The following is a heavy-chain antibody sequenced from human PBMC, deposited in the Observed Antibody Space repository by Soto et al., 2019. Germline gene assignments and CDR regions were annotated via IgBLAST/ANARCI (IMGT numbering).Heavy chain of an antibody. CDR1: GHTFTRYG. V-gene: IGHV1-18*01. J-gene: IGHJ6*02. D-gene: IGHD2-8*01. CDR3: AKNGQPPYYYYGLDV. Sequence: QGHLVQSGAEVKKPGTSVKVSCKASGHTFTRYGISWVRQAPGQGLEWMGWISGYNGDTNYAQNLQGRVTMTIDTSTSTAYMGLRTLTSDDTAVYYCAKNGQPPYYYYGLDVWGQGTTVTVSS. CDR2: ISGYNGDT.